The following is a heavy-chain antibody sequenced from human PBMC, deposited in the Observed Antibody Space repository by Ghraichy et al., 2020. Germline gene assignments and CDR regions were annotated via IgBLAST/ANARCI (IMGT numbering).Heavy chain of an antibody. J-gene: IGHJ6*02. CDR1: GGSISSSSYY. CDR3: ARQPGDSSGYYFHYYYGMDV. V-gene: IGHV4-39*01. Sequence: ESLNISCTVSGGSISSSSYYWGWIRQPPGKGLEWIGSIYYSGSTYYNPSLKSRVTISVDTSKNQFSLKLSSVTAADTAVYYCARQPGDSSGYYFHYYYGMDVWGQGTTVTVSS. D-gene: IGHD3-22*01. CDR2: IYYSGST.